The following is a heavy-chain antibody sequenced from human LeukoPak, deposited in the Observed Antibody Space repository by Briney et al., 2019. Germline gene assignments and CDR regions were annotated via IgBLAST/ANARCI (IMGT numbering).Heavy chain of an antibody. J-gene: IGHJ4*02. CDR3: ARTIREQWLTIDY. CDR2: IKQDGSAK. D-gene: IGHD6-19*01. CDR1: GFTFSNYW. Sequence: GGSLRLSCAASGFTFSNYWMNWVRQAPGNGLEWVANIKQDGSAKYYVDSVKGRFTISRDNAKNSLYLQMNSLGAEDTAVYYCARTIREQWLTIDYRGQGTLVTFSS. V-gene: IGHV3-7*04.